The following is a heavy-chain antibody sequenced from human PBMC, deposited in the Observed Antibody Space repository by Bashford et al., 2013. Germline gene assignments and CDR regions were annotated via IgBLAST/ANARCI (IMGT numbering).Heavy chain of an antibody. V-gene: IGHV1-18*01. CDR2: ISGYTGNA. CDR1: GGTFSSYA. D-gene: IGHD3-10*01. J-gene: IGHJ4*02. CDR3: ARGITIIRGVMFSRPFDY. Sequence: ASVKVSCKASGGTFSSYAISWVRQAPGQGLEWMGGISGYTGNAHYAQRFEGRVTLTMDTSTTTAYMEIWSLTSDDTAMYYCARGITIIRGVMFSRPFDYWGQGTLVTVSS.